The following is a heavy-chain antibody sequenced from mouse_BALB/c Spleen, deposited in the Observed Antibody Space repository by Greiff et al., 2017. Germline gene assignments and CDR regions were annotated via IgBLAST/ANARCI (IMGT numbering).Heavy chain of an antibody. CDR2: ISDGGSYT. V-gene: IGHV5-4*02. CDR3: ARDPDYDDAMDY. CDR1: GFTFSDYY. D-gene: IGHD2-4*01. Sequence: EVHLVESGGGLVKPGGSLKLSCAASGFTFSDYYMYWVRQTPEKRLEWVATISDGGSYTYYPDSVKGRFTISRDNAKNNLYLQMSSLKSEDTAMYYCARDPDYDDAMDYWGQGTSVTVSS. J-gene: IGHJ4*01.